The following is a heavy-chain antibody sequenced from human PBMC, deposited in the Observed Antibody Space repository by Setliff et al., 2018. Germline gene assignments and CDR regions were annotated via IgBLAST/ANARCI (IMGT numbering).Heavy chain of an antibody. CDR3: ASGYDYGGNSEYYFDY. D-gene: IGHD4-17*01. Sequence: PGGSLRLSCAASGYPYSSYWMREVRQDPGKGLEWVANIKQDGSEKYYVDSVKGRFTISRDNAKNSLYLQMNSLRAEDTAVYYCASGYDYGGNSEYYFDYWGQGTLVTVSS. CDR2: IKQDGSEK. J-gene: IGHJ4*02. CDR1: GYPYSSYW. V-gene: IGHV3-7*01.